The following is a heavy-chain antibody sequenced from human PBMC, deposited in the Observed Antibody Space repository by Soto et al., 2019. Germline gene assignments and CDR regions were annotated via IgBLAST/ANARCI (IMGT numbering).Heavy chain of an antibody. CDR3: ARFSAELSFLN. D-gene: IGHD3-16*02. V-gene: IGHV4-31*03. CDR2: IYYIGIT. CDR1: VDSINNAAYY. J-gene: IGHJ4*02. Sequence: QVQLQESGPGLVKPSQTLSLTCTVSVDSINNAAYYWGWIRQHPARGLECIGYIYYIGITYYSPSFKSRLSMSVDTSENQFSLKLTSVTAADTAVYYCARFSAELSFLNWGQGTLVTVSS.